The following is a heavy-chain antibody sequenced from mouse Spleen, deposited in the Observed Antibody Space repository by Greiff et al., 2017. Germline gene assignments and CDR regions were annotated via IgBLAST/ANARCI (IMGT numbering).Heavy chain of an antibody. D-gene: IGHD2-3*01. CDR1: GFTFSSYA. CDR2: ISSGGSYT. J-gene: IGHJ3*01. V-gene: IGHV5-9-3*01. CDR3: ARHGEDGYFFAY. Sequence: EVQLVESGGGLVKPGGSLKLSCAASGFTFSSYAMSWVRQTPEKRLEWVATISSGGSYTYYPDSVKGRFTISRDNAKNTLYLQMSSLRSEDTAMYYCARHGEDGYFFAYWGQGTLVTVSA.